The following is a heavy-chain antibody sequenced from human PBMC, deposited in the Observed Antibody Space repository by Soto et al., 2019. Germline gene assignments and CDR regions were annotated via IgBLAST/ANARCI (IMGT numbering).Heavy chain of an antibody. V-gene: IGHV4-31*03. D-gene: IGHD3-3*01. CDR3: ARYEHQRFFDY. CDR1: GGSISSGGYY. J-gene: IGHJ4*02. CDR2: IYYSGST. Sequence: SETLSLTCTVSGGSISSGGYYWSWIRQHPGKGLEWIGYIYYSGSTYYNPSLKSRVTISVDTSKNQFSLKLSSVTAADTAVYYCARYEHQRFFDYWGQGTLVTVSS.